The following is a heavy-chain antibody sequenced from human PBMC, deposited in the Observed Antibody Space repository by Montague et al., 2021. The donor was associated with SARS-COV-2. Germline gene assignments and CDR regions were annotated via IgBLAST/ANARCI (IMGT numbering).Heavy chain of an antibody. CDR2: IYHSGST. V-gene: IGHV4-38-2*02. J-gene: IGHJ5*02. CDR1: GYSIISGYY. CDR3: ARGGEYYDFWSSYYKGDWFDP. Sequence: SETLSLTCTVSGYSIISGYYWGWIRQPPGKGLEWIGSIYHSGSTYYNPSLKSRVTISVDTSKNQFSQKLSSVTAADTAVYYCARGGEYYDFWSSYYKGDWFDPWGQGTLVTVSS. D-gene: IGHD3-3*01.